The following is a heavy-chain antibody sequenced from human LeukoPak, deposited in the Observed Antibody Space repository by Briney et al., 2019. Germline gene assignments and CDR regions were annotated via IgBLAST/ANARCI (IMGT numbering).Heavy chain of an antibody. CDR1: GFTFSDYT. CDR2: ISYHGTGQ. V-gene: IGHV3-30*04. D-gene: IGHD6-19*01. Sequence: GGSLRLSCAASGFTFSDYTIHWVRQAPGKGLEWVAVISYHGTGQYYADSVKGRFSISRDNSKNTLYLQMNSLRAEDTAVYYCARSSGSGWQFDYWGQGTLVTVSS. CDR3: ARSSGSGWQFDY. J-gene: IGHJ4*02.